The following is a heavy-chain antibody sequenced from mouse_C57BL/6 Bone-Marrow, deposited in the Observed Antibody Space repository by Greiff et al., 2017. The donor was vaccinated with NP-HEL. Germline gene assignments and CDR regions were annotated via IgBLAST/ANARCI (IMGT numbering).Heavy chain of an antibody. V-gene: IGHV1-19*01. Sequence: EVQLQQSGPVLVKPGASVKMSCKASGYTFTDDYMNWVKQSHGKSLEWIGVINPYNGGTSYNQKFKGKATLTVDKSSSTAYMELNSLTSEDSAVYYCASLITTVDYWGQGTTLTVSS. CDR2: INPYNGGT. J-gene: IGHJ2*01. CDR1: GYTFTDDY. D-gene: IGHD1-1*01. CDR3: ASLITTVDY.